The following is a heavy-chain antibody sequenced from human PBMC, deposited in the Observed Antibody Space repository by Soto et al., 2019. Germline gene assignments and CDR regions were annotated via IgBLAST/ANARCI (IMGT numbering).Heavy chain of an antibody. Sequence: QLQLQESGSGLVKPSQTLSLTCAVSGASISGGGNSWNWIRQPPGKGLEWIGYVHHTGSTYYTPSLKSRVTISLDRSKNQFSLKLTSVTAADTAVYYCARTDVYTSQRDYFDSWGQGALVTVSS. CDR3: ARTDVYTSQRDYFDS. CDR1: GASISGGGNS. CDR2: VHHTGST. J-gene: IGHJ4*02. D-gene: IGHD6-25*01. V-gene: IGHV4-30-2*01.